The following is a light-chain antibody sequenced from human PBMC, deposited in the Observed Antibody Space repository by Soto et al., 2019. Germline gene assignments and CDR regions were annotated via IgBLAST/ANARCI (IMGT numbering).Light chain of an antibody. CDR1: QSVSSD. Sequence: EVVLTQSPGTLSLSPGERATLSCRASQSVSSDLAWYQQKPGQAPRLLIYGASTRATGIPARFSGSGSGTEFTLIISSLQSEDFAVYFCQQYNNWPWTFGQGTKVDI. CDR3: QQYNNWPWT. CDR2: GAS. J-gene: IGKJ1*01. V-gene: IGKV3-15*01.